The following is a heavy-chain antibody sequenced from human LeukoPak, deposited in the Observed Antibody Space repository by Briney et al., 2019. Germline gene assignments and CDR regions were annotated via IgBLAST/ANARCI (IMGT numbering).Heavy chain of an antibody. CDR2: IYPGDSDT. D-gene: IGHD3-10*01. CDR1: AYSFTSYW. V-gene: IGHV5-51*01. CDR3: ARHWALKELLWFGD. Sequence: GDSLKISCKGSAYSFTSYWIAWVRQMPEKGLEWMGIIYPGDSDTKYSPSFQGQVTISADKFINTAYLQWSSLKASDTAMYYCARHWALKELLWFGDWGQGTLVTVSS. J-gene: IGHJ4*02.